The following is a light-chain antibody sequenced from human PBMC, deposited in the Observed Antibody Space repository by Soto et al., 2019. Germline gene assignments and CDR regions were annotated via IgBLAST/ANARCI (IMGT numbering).Light chain of an antibody. J-gene: IGKJ1*01. CDR1: QSVSSN. CDR3: QQYNDWPRT. V-gene: IGKV3-15*01. CDR2: LAS. Sequence: EVVMTQSPATLSVSPGERATLSCRASQSVSSNLAWYQQKPGQAPRLLIYLASTRATGVPASFSGSGYGTEFTLTISSLQSEDFEVYYCQQYNDWPRTFGQGTKVDI.